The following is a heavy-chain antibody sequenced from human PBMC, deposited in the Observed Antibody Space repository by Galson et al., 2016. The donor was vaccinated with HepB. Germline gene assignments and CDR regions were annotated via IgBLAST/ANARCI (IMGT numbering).Heavy chain of an antibody. CDR2: VWYDGGNK. CDR1: GFTFSSFV. J-gene: IGHJ5*02. Sequence: SLRLSCAASGFTFSSFVMHWVRQAPGKGLEWVAAVWYDGGNKYYANSLKGRFTISRDNSNNTVYLQMSSLRAGDTAVYYCARERNAYESWFDPWGQGTLVTVSS. D-gene: IGHD5-12*01. CDR3: ARERNAYESWFDP. V-gene: IGHV3-33*01.